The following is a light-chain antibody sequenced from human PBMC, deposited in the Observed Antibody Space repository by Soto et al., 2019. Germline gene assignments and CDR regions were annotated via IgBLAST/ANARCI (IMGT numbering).Light chain of an antibody. CDR1: QTVSFSY. V-gene: IGKV3-20*01. CDR3: QRYGSSPLT. CDR2: GAS. J-gene: IGKJ4*01. Sequence: EIVLTQSPGTLSLSPGDRATLSCRASQTVSFSYLAWYQQKPGQAPRLLIYGASSRATGIPDRFSGSESGTDFAITISGLEPEDFASYYCQRYGSSPLTLGGGTKVEIK.